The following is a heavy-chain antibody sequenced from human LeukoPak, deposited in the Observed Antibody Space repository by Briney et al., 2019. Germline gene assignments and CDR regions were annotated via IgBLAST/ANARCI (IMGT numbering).Heavy chain of an antibody. D-gene: IGHD4-23*01. CDR3: ARGVGGSTDY. Sequence: SSVKVSCQASVGTFRSYAISWVRQAPGQGLEWVGRIIPIFGTANYAQKFQGRVTITTDESTSTAYMELSSLRSEDTAVYYCARGVGGSTDYWGQGTLVTVSS. CDR1: VGTFRSYA. CDR2: IIPIFGTA. J-gene: IGHJ4*02. V-gene: IGHV1-69*05.